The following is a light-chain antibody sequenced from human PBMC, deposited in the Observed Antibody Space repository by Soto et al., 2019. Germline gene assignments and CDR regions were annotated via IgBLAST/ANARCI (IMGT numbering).Light chain of an antibody. V-gene: IGKV1-12*01. Sequence: DIQMTQSPSSVSASVGDRVTITCRASQGISSWLAWYQQKPGKAPNLLIYAASSLQSGVPSRFSGGGSGKYFPPTISRLQPEDSATYYGQQDKSSPLAFGGGTKVEIK. CDR3: QQDKSSPLA. CDR2: AAS. J-gene: IGKJ4*01. CDR1: QGISSW.